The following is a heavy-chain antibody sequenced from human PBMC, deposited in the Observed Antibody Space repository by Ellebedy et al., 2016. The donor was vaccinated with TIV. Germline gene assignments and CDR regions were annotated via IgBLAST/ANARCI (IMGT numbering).Heavy chain of an antibody. Sequence: PGGSLRLSFAASGFTFSDYYMSWIRQAPGKGLEWVSYISSSGSTIYYADTVKGRFTISRDNAKNSLYLQMNSLRAEDTAVYYCAREGDKGMVHGMDVWGQGTTVTVSS. CDR1: GFTFSDYY. J-gene: IGHJ6*02. D-gene: IGHD5-18*01. CDR2: ISSSGSTI. V-gene: IGHV3-11*01. CDR3: AREGDKGMVHGMDV.